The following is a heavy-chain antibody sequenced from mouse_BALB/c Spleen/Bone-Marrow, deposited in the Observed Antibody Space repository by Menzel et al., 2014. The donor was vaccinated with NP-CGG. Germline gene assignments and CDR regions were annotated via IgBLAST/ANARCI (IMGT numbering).Heavy chain of an antibody. D-gene: IGHD1-1*01. CDR1: GYAFSNYL. Sequence: QVQLKESGAELVRPETSVKVSCKASGYAFSNYLIEWVKQRPGQGLEWIGVINPGSGDINYNEKFKSKAALTADKSSSTAYMQLSSLTSDDSAVYFCARFIATAYAMDYWGQGTSVTVSS. CDR2: INPGSGDI. J-gene: IGHJ4*01. V-gene: IGHV1-54*01. CDR3: ARFIATAYAMDY.